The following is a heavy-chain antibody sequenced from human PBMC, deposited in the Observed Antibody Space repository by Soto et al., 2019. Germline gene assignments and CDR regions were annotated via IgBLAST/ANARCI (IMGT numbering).Heavy chain of an antibody. CDR1: GYTFTNYG. Sequence: ASVKVSCKASGYTFTNYGITWVRQAPGQGLGWMGWISAYNGDTHYTQRLQGRVTMTTDTSTSTAYMELSGLRSEDTAVYYCARSETLRVFYWLASTSYYMDFWGKGTTVTVSS. V-gene: IGHV1-18*01. J-gene: IGHJ6*03. CDR3: ARSETLRVFYWLASTSYYMDF. CDR2: ISAYNGDT. D-gene: IGHD3-9*01.